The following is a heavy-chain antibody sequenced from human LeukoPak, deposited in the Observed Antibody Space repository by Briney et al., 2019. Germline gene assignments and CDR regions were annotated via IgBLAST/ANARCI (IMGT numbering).Heavy chain of an antibody. CDR2: IYHSGST. V-gene: IGHV4-4*02. D-gene: IGHD1-26*01. CDR1: GGSISISNW. J-gene: IGHJ4*02. CDR3: ASNPEWEWEGFDY. Sequence: SETLSLTCAVSGGSISISNWWSWVRQPPGKGLEWIGEIYHSGSTNYNPSLKSRVTISVDKSKNQFSLKLSSVTAADTAVYYCASNPEWEWEGFDYWGQGTLVTVSS.